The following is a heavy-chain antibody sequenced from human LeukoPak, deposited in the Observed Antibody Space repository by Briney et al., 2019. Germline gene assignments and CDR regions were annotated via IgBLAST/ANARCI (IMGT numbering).Heavy chain of an antibody. CDR3: ARVFTIFGVVTYYYYYGVDV. J-gene: IGHJ6*02. CDR2: ISAYNGNT. D-gene: IGHD3-3*01. Sequence: ASVKVSCKASGYTFTSYGISWVRQAPGQGLEWMGWISAYNGNTNYAQKLQGRVTMTTDTSTSTAYMELRSLRSDDTAVYYCARVFTIFGVVTYYYYYGVDVWGQGTTVTVSS. CDR1: GYTFTSYG. V-gene: IGHV1-18*01.